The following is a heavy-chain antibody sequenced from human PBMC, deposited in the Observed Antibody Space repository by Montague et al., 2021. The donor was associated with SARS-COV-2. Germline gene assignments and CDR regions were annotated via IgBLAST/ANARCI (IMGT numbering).Heavy chain of an antibody. V-gene: IGHV3-66*01. J-gene: IGHJ6*02. D-gene: IGHD1-14*01. Sequence: SLRLSCAASEFTVSSHYMSWVRQAPGKGLEWVSVIYSDDSTYYADPVKGRFTIFRDNSKNTLHLQMNSLRAEDTAVYYCAARTDYYYGLDVWGQGTTVTVSS. CDR1: EFTVSSHY. CDR3: AARTDYYYGLDV. CDR2: IYSDDST.